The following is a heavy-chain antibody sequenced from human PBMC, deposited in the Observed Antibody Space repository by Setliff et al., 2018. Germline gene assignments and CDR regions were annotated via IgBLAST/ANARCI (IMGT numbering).Heavy chain of an antibody. Sequence: ASVKVSCKASGYTFNNYGITWVRQAPGQGLEWMGWINNYSFKTTYSQKFLDRVTMTTDTSATTAYMELKNLRSDGTAVYYCARINFYVSSGYYYAPDFWGQGTLGTVSS. D-gene: IGHD3-22*01. CDR1: GYTFNNYG. V-gene: IGHV1-18*01. CDR2: INNYSFKT. J-gene: IGHJ4*02. CDR3: ARINFYVSSGYYYAPDF.